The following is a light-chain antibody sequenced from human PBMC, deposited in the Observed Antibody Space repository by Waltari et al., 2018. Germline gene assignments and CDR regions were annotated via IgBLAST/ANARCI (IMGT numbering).Light chain of an antibody. CDR1: QTIPRW. CDR2: DAS. V-gene: IGKV1-5*01. CDR3: QESYSTLYT. Sequence: DILLTQSPSTLSASVGDRVTITCRASQTIPRWLAWYQQKPGKAPNLLIFDASSLANGVPSRFSGSGSGTEFTLSISSLQPEDIATFSCQESYSTLYTFGQGTKVEIK. J-gene: IGKJ2*01.